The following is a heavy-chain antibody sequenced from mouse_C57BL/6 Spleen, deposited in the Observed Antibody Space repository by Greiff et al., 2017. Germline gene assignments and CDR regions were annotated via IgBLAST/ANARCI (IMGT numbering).Heavy chain of an antibody. J-gene: IGHJ2*01. V-gene: IGHV5-16*01. Sequence: EVKVVESEGGLVQPGSSMKLSCTASGFTFSDYYMAWVRQVPEKGLEWVANINYDGSSTYYLDSLKSRFIISRDNAKNILYLEMSSLKSEDTATYYCARAYWDGGYFDYWGQGTTLTVSS. D-gene: IGHD4-1*01. CDR1: GFTFSDYY. CDR3: ARAYWDGGYFDY. CDR2: INYDGSST.